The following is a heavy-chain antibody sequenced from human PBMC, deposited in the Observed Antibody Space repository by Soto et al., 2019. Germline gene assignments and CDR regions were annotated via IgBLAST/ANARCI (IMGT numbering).Heavy chain of an antibody. D-gene: IGHD2-8*01. Sequence: GGSLRLSCAASGFTFSSYWMSWVRQAPGKGLEWVANIKQDGSEKYYADSVKGRFTISRDNAKNSLYLQMNSLRAEDTAVYYCARGLSLSEWWFDYWGQGTLVTVYS. CDR3: ARGLSLSEWWFDY. V-gene: IGHV3-7*01. J-gene: IGHJ4*02. CDR2: IKQDGSEK. CDR1: GFTFSSYW.